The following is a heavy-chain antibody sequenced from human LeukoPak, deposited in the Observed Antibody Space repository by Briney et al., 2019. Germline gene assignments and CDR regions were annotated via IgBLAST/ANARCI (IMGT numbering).Heavy chain of an antibody. V-gene: IGHV5-51*01. CDR3: ARHQYSTTRYSSGLDV. D-gene: IGHD6-13*01. J-gene: IGHJ6*02. CDR2: IDPRDSDT. CDR1: GYSFTTYW. Sequence: GESLKISCEASGYSFTTYWIGWVRQMHGKGLEWMGIIDPRDSDTRYSPSFQGRVTISADKSVSTAYLQWSSLKASDTAMYYCARHQYSTTRYSSGLDVWGQGTTVTVSS.